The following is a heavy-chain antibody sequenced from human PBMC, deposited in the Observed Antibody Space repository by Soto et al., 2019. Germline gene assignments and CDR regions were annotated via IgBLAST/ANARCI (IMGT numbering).Heavy chain of an antibody. J-gene: IGHJ4*02. CDR2: IYYSGST. D-gene: IGHD6-19*01. V-gene: IGHV4-30-4*01. Sequence: SETLSLTCTVSGVSISSGDYYWSWIRQPPGKGLEWIGYIYYSGSTYYNPSLKSRVTISVDTSKNQFSLKLSSVTAADTAVYYCARHFGEQYKSSGPIDYWGQGTLVTVSS. CDR3: ARHFGEQYKSSGPIDY. CDR1: GVSISSGDYY.